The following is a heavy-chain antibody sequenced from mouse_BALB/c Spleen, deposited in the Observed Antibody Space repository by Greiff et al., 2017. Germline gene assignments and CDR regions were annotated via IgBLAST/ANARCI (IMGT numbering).Heavy chain of an antibody. Sequence: EVHLVESGGGLVKPGGSLKLSCAASGFTFSSYAMSWVRQSPEKRLEWVAEISSGGSYTYYPDTVTGRFTISRDNAKNTLYLEMSSLRSEDTAMYYCAMITTWFAYWGQGTLVTVSA. D-gene: IGHD2-4*01. J-gene: IGHJ3*01. CDR3: AMITTWFAY. V-gene: IGHV5-9-4*01. CDR2: ISSGGSYT. CDR1: GFTFSSYA.